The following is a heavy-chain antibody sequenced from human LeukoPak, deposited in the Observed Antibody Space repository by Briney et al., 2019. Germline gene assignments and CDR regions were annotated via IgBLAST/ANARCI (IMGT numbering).Heavy chain of an antibody. V-gene: IGHV1-69*06. CDR2: TIPIFGTA. CDR3: ARGRKTYYYDSSGYFAFDI. J-gene: IGHJ3*02. CDR1: GGTFSSYA. D-gene: IGHD3-22*01. Sequence: SVKVSCKASGGTFSSYAISWVRQAPGQGLEWMGGTIPIFGTANYAQKFQGRVTITADKSTSTAYMELSSLRSEDTAVYYCARGRKTYYYDSSGYFAFDIWGQGTMVTVSS.